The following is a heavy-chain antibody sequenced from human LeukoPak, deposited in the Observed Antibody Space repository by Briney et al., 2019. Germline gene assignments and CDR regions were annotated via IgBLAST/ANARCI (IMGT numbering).Heavy chain of an antibody. CDR3: ARDSSSSDAFDI. Sequence: PGRSLRLSCAASGFTFSSYGMHWVRQAPGKGLEWVAVISYDGSNKYYADSAKGRFTISRDNSKNTLYLQMNSLRAEDTAVYYCARDSSSSDAFDIWGQGTMVTVSS. CDR2: ISYDGSNK. D-gene: IGHD6-13*01. V-gene: IGHV3-30*03. CDR1: GFTFSSYG. J-gene: IGHJ3*02.